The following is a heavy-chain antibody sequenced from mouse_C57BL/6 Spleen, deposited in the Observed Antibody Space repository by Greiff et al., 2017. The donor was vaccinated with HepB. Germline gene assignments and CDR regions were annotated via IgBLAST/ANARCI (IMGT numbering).Heavy chain of an antibody. CDR2: IDPSDSYT. V-gene: IGHV1-59*01. CDR3: ARDYYGSSPYWYFDV. CDR1: GYTFTSYW. Sequence: QVQLQQPGAELVRPGTSVKLSCKASGYTFTSYWMHWVKQRPGQGLEWIGVIDPSDSYTNYKQKFNGKATLTVDTSSSTAYMQLSSLTSEDSAVYYCARDYYGSSPYWYFDVWGTGTTVTVSS. D-gene: IGHD1-1*01. J-gene: IGHJ1*03.